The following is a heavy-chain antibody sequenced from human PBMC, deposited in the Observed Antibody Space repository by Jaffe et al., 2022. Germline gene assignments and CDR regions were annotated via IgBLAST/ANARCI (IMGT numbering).Heavy chain of an antibody. CDR1: GFSLSNARMG. J-gene: IGHJ4*02. CDR2: IFSNDEK. CDR3: ARIQKAPSVLRFLEWLYFDY. V-gene: IGHV2-26*01. Sequence: QVTLKESGPVLVKPTETLTLTCTVSGFSLSNARMGVSWIRQPPGKALEWLAHIFSNDEKSYSTSLKSRLTISKDTSKSQVVLTMTNMDPVDTATYYCARIQKAPSVLRFLEWLYFDYWGQGTLVTVSS. D-gene: IGHD3-3*01.